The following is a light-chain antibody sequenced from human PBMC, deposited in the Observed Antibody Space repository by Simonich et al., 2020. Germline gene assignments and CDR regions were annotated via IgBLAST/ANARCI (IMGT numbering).Light chain of an antibody. V-gene: IGKV1-13*02. CDR3: QQFNSYRIT. CDR1: QGISSA. J-gene: IGKJ5*01. CDR2: DAS. Sequence: AIQLTQSPSSLSSSVGDRVTITCRASQGISSAFAWYQQKPGKAPKLLIYDASSLESGVPSRFSGSGSGTEFTLTISSLQPEDFATYYCQQFNSYRITFGQGTRLEIK.